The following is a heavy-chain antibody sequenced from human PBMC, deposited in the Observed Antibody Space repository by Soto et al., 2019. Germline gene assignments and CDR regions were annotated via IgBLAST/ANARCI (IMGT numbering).Heavy chain of an antibody. Sequence: QVQLQESGPGLVKPSETLSLTCTVSGGSISSYYWSWIRQPPGKGLEWIGYIYYSGGTNYNPSLKSRVTISVDTSKNQFSLKLSSVTAADTAVYYCARGAGRYYDRGAFDIWGQGTMVTVSS. CDR1: GGSISSYY. CDR2: IYYSGGT. V-gene: IGHV4-59*01. J-gene: IGHJ3*02. CDR3: ARGAGRYYDRGAFDI. D-gene: IGHD3-22*01.